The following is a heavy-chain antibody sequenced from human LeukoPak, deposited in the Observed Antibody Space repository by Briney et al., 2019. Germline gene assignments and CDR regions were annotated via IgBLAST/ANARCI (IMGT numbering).Heavy chain of an antibody. J-gene: IGHJ4*02. CDR3: ARVQGSGLFRWY. V-gene: IGHV3-66*01. CDR1: GFTVSSKY. D-gene: IGHD2-15*01. Sequence: GGSLRLSCAVFGFTVSSKYMCWVRQAPGRGLEWVSVIYSDSSTYYADSVKGRFTISRDISKNTLYLQMNSLRAEDTGLYYCARVQGSGLFRWYWGQGTLVTVSS. CDR2: IYSDSST.